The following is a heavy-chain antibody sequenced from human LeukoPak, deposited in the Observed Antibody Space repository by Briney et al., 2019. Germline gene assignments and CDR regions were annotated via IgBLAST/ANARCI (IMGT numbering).Heavy chain of an antibody. CDR1: GYTLTELS. CDR3: ATDFGDSRSWEF. Sequence: ASVKVSCKVSGYTLTELSMHWVRQAPGKGLEWMGGFDPEDGETIYAQKFQGRVTMTEDTSTDTAYMELSSLRSEDTAVYYCATDFGDSRSWEFWGQGTLVTVSS. J-gene: IGHJ4*02. CDR2: FDPEDGET. D-gene: IGHD6-13*01. V-gene: IGHV1-24*01.